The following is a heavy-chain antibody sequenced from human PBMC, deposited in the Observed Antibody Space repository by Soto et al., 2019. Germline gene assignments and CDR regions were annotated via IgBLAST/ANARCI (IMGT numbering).Heavy chain of an antibody. CDR3: AREPYASSSGFGYFDF. V-gene: IGHV3-7*01. CDR2: IKQDGSER. CDR1: GYTFSSFW. D-gene: IGHD6-6*01. Sequence: GGSLRLSCATSGYTFSSFWISWVRQAPGKGLEWVANIKQDGSERYYADSVKGRFTISRDNAKSLLYLQMNSLRAEDTAVYYCAREPYASSSGFGYFDFWGQGTLVTVSS. J-gene: IGHJ4*02.